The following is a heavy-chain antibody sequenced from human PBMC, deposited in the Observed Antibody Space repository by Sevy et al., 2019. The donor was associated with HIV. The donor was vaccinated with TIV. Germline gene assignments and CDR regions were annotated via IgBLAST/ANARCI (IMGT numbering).Heavy chain of an antibody. J-gene: IGHJ4*02. CDR2: IRSETGGGTT. D-gene: IGHD3-22*01. CDR1: GLSFSNAW. V-gene: IGHV3-15*01. Sequence: GGALRLSCAASGLSFSNAWMAWVRQAPGKGLEWVGRIRSETGGGTTDLAAFAKGKFTISRDDPKNTLYLQMNSLKTEDTAVYYCAIDHRRDGMIVVPFEKWGLGPLVTVSS. CDR3: AIDHRRDGMIVVPFEK.